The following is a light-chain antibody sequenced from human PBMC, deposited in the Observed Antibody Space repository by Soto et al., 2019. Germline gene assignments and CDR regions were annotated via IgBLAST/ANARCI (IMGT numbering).Light chain of an antibody. J-gene: IGKJ1*01. CDR1: QSVSSSY. Sequence: EIVLTQSPGTLSLSPGERATLSCRASQSVSSSYLAWYQQKPGQAPRLLIYGASSRATGIPGRFSGSGSGTDFTLTISRLEPEDFGVYYCQQYGSSPWTFGQGTKVDIK. CDR2: GAS. CDR3: QQYGSSPWT. V-gene: IGKV3-20*01.